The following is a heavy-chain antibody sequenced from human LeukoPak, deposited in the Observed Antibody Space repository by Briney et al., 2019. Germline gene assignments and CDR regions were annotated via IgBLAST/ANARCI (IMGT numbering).Heavy chain of an antibody. V-gene: IGHV4-39*07. CDR1: GGSISSSSYY. J-gene: IGHJ4*02. D-gene: IGHD6-13*01. Sequence: SETLSLTCTVSGGSISSSSYYWGWIRQHPGKGLEWIGYIYYSGSTYYNPSLKSRVTISVDTSKNQFSLKLSSVTAADTAVYYCARGRPNNSQDLSSSWPSFDYWGQGTLVTVSS. CDR3: ARGRPNNSQDLSSSWPSFDY. CDR2: IYYSGST.